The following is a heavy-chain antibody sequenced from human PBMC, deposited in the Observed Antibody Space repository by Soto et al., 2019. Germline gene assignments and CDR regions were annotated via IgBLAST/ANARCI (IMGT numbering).Heavy chain of an antibody. CDR3: TSSRSGWSHYYGMDV. J-gene: IGHJ6*02. D-gene: IGHD6-19*01. CDR2: IRSKANSYAT. CDR1: GFTFSGSA. V-gene: IGHV3-73*01. Sequence: GGSLRLSCAASGFTFSGSAMHWVRQASGKGLEWVGRIRSKANSYATAYAASVKGRFTISRDDSKNTAYLQMNSLKTEDTAVYYCTSSRSGWSHYYGMDVWGQGTTVTVSS.